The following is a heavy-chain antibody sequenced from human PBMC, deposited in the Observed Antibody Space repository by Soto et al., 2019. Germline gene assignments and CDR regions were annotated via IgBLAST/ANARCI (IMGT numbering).Heavy chain of an antibody. Sequence: GASVKVSCKASGYTFTSYGISWVRQAPGQGLEWMGWISAYNGNTNYAQKLQGRVTMTTDTSTSTAYMELRSLRSDDTAVYYCARVKTEDYGEGDWFDPWGQGTLVTVSS. CDR2: ISAYNGNT. D-gene: IGHD4-17*01. CDR3: ARVKTEDYGEGDWFDP. V-gene: IGHV1-18*04. CDR1: GYTFTSYG. J-gene: IGHJ5*02.